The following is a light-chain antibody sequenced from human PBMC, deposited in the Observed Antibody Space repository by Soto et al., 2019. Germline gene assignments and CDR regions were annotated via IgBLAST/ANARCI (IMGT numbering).Light chain of an antibody. Sequence: QSVLTQPPSASGTPGQRVTISCSGSSSNIGSNYVYWYHQLPGTAPKLVIYRNNQRPSGVPDRISGSKSGTSASLAISGLRSEDEADYYCSSYRSSPPSYVFGTGTKLTVL. CDR3: SSYRSSPPSYV. J-gene: IGLJ1*01. CDR2: RNN. CDR1: SSNIGSNY. V-gene: IGLV1-47*01.